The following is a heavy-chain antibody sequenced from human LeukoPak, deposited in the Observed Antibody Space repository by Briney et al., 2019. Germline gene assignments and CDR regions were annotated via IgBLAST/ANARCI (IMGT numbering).Heavy chain of an antibody. CDR3: ARDQEQLVQVH. V-gene: IGHV1-46*03. CDR1: GYTFTSYY. D-gene: IGHD6-13*01. Sequence: TSVKVSCKASGYTFTSYYMHWVRQAPGQGLEWMGIINPSGGSTSYAQKFQGRVTMTRDTSTSTVYMVLSSLRSEDTAVYYCARDQEQLVQVHWGQGTLVTVSS. CDR2: INPSGGST. J-gene: IGHJ4*02.